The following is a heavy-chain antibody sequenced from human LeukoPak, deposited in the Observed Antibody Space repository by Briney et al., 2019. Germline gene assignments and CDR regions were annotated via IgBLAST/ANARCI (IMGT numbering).Heavy chain of an antibody. CDR2: IIPIFGTA. Sequence: SVKVSCKASGGTFSSYAISWVRQAPGQGLEWMGGIIPIFGTANYAQKFQGRVTITTDGSTSTAYMELSSLRSEDTAVYYCARDRTNYYDSSGYYYGLAYWGQGTLVTVSS. CDR1: GGTFSSYA. CDR3: ARDRTNYYDSSGYYYGLAY. J-gene: IGHJ4*02. D-gene: IGHD3-22*01. V-gene: IGHV1-69*05.